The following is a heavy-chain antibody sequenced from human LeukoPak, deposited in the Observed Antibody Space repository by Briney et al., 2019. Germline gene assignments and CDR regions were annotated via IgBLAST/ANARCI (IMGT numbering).Heavy chain of an antibody. CDR1: GFTFKNYW. Sequence: PGGSLRLSCAASGFTFKNYWMTWVRQAPGKGLEWVANIKPDGSDKYYVDSVKGRFTISRDNAKNSLYLQMNSLRAEDTAVYYCASPEWLPDSFDIWGQGTMVTVSS. CDR2: IKPDGSDK. J-gene: IGHJ3*02. CDR3: ASPEWLPDSFDI. D-gene: IGHD3-3*01. V-gene: IGHV3-7*01.